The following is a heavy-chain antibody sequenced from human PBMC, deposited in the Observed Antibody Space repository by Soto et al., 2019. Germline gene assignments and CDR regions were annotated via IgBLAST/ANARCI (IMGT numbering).Heavy chain of an antibody. CDR1: GGSFSGYY. Sequence: QVQLQQWGAGLLKPSETLSLTCAVYGGSFSGYYWSWIRQPPGKGLEWIGEINHNGRTNYKPSLKRRVTISGDTSKHQSSLKVSSVTAADTAVYYCARVPSGYYKPAPGTYYMDVWGKGTTVAVSS. D-gene: IGHD3-3*01. CDR3: ARVPSGYYKPAPGTYYMDV. CDR2: INHNGRT. J-gene: IGHJ6*03. V-gene: IGHV4-34*01.